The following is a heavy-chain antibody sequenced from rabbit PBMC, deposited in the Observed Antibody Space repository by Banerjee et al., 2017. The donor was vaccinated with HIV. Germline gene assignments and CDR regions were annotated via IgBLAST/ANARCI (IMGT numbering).Heavy chain of an antibody. J-gene: IGHJ3*01. CDR1: GFSFSNGYV. Sequence: QEQLEESGGDLVKPEGSLTLTCTASGFSFSNGYVMCWVRQAPGKRLEWIACMRTDYSDITYYATWAKGRFTISKMSSTTVTLQMTSLTGADTATYFCARGSSSSAWGADLWGQGTLVTVS. D-gene: IGHD4-1*01. CDR3: ARGSSSSAWGADL. CDR2: MRTDYSDIT. V-gene: IGHV1S45*01.